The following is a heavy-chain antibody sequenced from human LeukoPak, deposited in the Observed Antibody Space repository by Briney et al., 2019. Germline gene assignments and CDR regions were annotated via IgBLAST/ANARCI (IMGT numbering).Heavy chain of an antibody. CDR2: INHSGST. D-gene: IGHD5-18*01. J-gene: IGHJ4*02. CDR1: GGSFSGYY. CDR3: ARLSRRGYSYGYGR. Sequence: SETLSLTCAVYGGSFSGYYWSWIRQPPGKGLEGIGEINHSGSTNYNPSLKSRVTISVDTSKNQFSLKLSSVTAAATAVYYCARLSRRGYSYGYGRWGQGTLVTVSS. V-gene: IGHV4-34*01.